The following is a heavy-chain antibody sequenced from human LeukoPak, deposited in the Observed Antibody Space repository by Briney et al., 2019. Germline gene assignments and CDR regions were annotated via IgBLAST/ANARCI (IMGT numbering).Heavy chain of an antibody. D-gene: IGHD4-23*01. CDR1: GFTLSSYA. CDR3: VRDQDGGGYYFDY. Sequence: GWSLRLSCPSSGFTLSSYAMYWVRQAPGKGLEWMAIISYDGRNKYYADSVKGRFTISRDNSENTLYLQMNSLRVEDTAVYYCVRDQDGGGYYFDYWGQGALVTVSS. V-gene: IGHV3-30*04. CDR2: ISYDGRNK. J-gene: IGHJ4*02.